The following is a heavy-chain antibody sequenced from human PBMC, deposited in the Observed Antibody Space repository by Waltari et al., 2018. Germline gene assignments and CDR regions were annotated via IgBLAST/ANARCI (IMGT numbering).Heavy chain of an antibody. J-gene: IGHJ6*03. CDR3: ARRLAARPGPFRYYYMDV. CDR1: GGSFSGYY. V-gene: IGHV4-34*01. D-gene: IGHD6-6*01. CDR2: INHSGST. Sequence: QVQLQQWGAGLLKPSETLSLTCAVYGGSFSGYYWSWIRQPPGKGLEWIGEINHSGSTNYNPSLKSRVTISVDTSKNQFSLKLSSVTAADTAVYYCARRLAARPGPFRYYYMDVWGKGTTVTISS.